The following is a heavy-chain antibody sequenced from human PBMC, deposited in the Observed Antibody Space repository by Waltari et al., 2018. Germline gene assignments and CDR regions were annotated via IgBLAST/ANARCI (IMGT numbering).Heavy chain of an antibody. D-gene: IGHD5-12*01. J-gene: IGHJ3*02. CDR2: INHSGST. Sequence: QVQLQQWGAGLLKPSETLSLTCAVYGGSFSGYYWSWIRQPPGKGLEWIGEINHSGSTSYTPFLKSRVTISVDTSKYQFSLSLSSVTAADTAVYYCARGTRIWLRGAFDIWGQGTMVTVSS. V-gene: IGHV4-34*01. CDR1: GGSFSGYY. CDR3: ARGTRIWLRGAFDI.